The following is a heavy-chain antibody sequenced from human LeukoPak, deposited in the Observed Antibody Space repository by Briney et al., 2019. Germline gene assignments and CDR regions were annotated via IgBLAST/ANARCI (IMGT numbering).Heavy chain of an antibody. CDR2: ISGSGGST. CDR3: AETRYFDFWSGIDNWFDP. D-gene: IGHD3-3*01. J-gene: IGHJ5*02. V-gene: IGHV3-23*01. Sequence: PGGSLRLSYAASGFTFSSYAMSWVRQAPGKGLECVSAISGSGGSTYYADSVKGRFTISRDNSKNTLYLQMNSLRAEDTAVYYCAETRYFDFWSGIDNWFDPWGQGTLVTVSS. CDR1: GFTFSSYA.